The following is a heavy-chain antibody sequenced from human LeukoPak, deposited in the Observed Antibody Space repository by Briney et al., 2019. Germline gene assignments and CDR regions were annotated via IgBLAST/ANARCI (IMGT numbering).Heavy chain of an antibody. CDR2: IKSKTDGGTT. CDR3: TTDLWGYYYGSGRYLNGGAL. D-gene: IGHD3-10*01. Sequence: GGSLRPSCAASGFTFSNAWMSWVRQAPGKGLEWVGRIKSKTDGGTTDYAAPVKGRFTISRDDSKNTLYLQMNSLKTEDTAVYYCTTDLWGYYYGSGRYLNGGALWGQGTLVTVSS. V-gene: IGHV3-15*01. J-gene: IGHJ4*02. CDR1: GFTFSNAW.